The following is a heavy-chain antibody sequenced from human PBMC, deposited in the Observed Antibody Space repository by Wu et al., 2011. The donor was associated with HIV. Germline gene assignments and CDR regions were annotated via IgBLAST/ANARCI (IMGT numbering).Heavy chain of an antibody. Sequence: QVQLVQSGAEVKKPGASVKVSCKASGYSFTSYGISWVRQAPGQGLEWMGWITASNGDTNYAQKLQGRVTMTTDTSTSTAYMELRSLRFDDTAVYYCARDDSSGWPEGLDYWAREPWSPSPQ. D-gene: IGHD6-19*01. V-gene: IGHV1-18*01. CDR1: GYSFTSYG. J-gene: IGHJ4*02. CDR3: ARDDSSGWPEGLDY. CDR2: ITASNGDT.